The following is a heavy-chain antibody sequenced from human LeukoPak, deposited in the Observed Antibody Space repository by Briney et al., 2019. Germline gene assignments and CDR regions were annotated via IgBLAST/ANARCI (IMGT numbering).Heavy chain of an antibody. D-gene: IGHD3-9*01. CDR2: IYYSGST. J-gene: IGHJ6*04. V-gene: IGHV4-30-4*01. Sequence: PSQTLSVTCTVSGGSISSGDYYWSWIRQPPGKGLEWIGYIYYSGSTYYNPSLKSRVTISVDTSKNQFSLKLSSVTAADTAVYYCARGSSSFTIFVLDVWGKGTTVTVSS. CDR3: ARGSSSFTIFVLDV. CDR1: GGSISSGDYY.